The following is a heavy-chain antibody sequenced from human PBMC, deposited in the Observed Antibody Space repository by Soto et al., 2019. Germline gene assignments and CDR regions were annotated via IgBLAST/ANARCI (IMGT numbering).Heavy chain of an antibody. D-gene: IGHD3-16*01. CDR3: ARRGGLRLGELFTV. CDR1: GGSISSSSYY. J-gene: IGHJ4*02. CDR2: IYYSGST. V-gene: IGHV4-39*01. Sequence: TLSLTCTVSGGSISSSSYYWGWIRQPPGKGLEWIGSIYYSGSTYYNPSLKSRVTISVDTSKNQFSLKLSSVTAADTAVYYCARRGGLRLGELFTVWGQGTLVTVSS.